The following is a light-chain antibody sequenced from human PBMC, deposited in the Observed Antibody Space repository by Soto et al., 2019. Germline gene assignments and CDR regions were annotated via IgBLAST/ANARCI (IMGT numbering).Light chain of an antibody. CDR2: GNR. J-gene: IGLJ3*02. CDR3: QAYGYSLTASV. CDR1: TSNLGAGYD. V-gene: IGLV1-40*01. Sequence: QSVLTQPPSVSGAPGQRVTLSCTGNTSNLGAGYDVHWYQQLPGAAPKLVIFGNRNRPSGVPERFSGSKSGTSASLAITGLQAEDEADYYCQAYGYSLTASVFGGGTKLTVL.